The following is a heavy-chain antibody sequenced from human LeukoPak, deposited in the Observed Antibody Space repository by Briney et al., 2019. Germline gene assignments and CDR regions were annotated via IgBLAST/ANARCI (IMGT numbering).Heavy chain of an antibody. CDR3: ARFPQWLVQNYYYMDV. J-gene: IGHJ6*03. CDR2: INHSGRT. D-gene: IGHD6-19*01. CDR1: GGSFSGYY. Sequence: SETLSLTCAVYGGSFSGYYWSWIRQPPGKGLEWIGEINHSGRTNYNPSLRSRVTISVDTSKNQFSLKLSSVTAADTAVYYCARFPQWLVQNYYYMDVWGKGTTVTVSS. V-gene: IGHV4-34*01.